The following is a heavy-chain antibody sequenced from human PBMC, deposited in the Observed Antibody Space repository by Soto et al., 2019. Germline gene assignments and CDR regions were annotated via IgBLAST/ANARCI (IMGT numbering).Heavy chain of an antibody. V-gene: IGHV6-1*01. CDR3: ARAPGYDHYHYYGMDV. CDR2: TYYRSKWYN. CDR1: GDSVSSNSAA. Sequence: QVQLQQSGPGLVKPSQTLSLTCAISGDSVSSNSAAWNWIRQSPSRGLEWLGRTYYRSKWYNDYAVSLNSRITINPDTSKNQFSLQMNSVTPEDTAVYYCARAPGYDHYHYYGMDVWGQGTTVTVSS. J-gene: IGHJ6*02. D-gene: IGHD3-3*01.